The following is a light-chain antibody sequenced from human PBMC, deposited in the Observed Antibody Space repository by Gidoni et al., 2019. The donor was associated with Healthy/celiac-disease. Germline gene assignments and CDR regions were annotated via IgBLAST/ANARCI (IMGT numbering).Light chain of an antibody. CDR1: KLGDKY. CDR3: QAGDSSTAVV. Sequence: SYELTQPPSVSVSPGQTASITCSGDKLGDKYACWYQQKPGQSTVLVIYQDSKRHSGIPERFSGSNSGNTATLTISGTQAMDEADYYCQAGDSSTAVVVGGGIKLTVL. V-gene: IGLV3-1*01. CDR2: QDS. J-gene: IGLJ2*01.